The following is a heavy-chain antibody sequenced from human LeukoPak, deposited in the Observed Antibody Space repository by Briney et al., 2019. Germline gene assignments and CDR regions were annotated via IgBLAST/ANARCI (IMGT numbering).Heavy chain of an antibody. V-gene: IGHV3-74*01. CDR2: IHSDGRTT. D-gene: IGHD6-13*01. Sequence: GGSLRLSCAASGFTFSTTWMHWVRQAPGKWLVWVSRIHSDGRTTIYADSVKGRFTISRDNAKNTLYLQMNSLRAEDTALYYCARIRAAAGSGAFDIWGQGTMVTVSS. CDR1: GFTFSTTW. J-gene: IGHJ3*02. CDR3: ARIRAAAGSGAFDI.